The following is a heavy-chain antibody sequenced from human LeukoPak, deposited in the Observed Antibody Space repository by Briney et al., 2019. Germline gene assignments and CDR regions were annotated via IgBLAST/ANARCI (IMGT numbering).Heavy chain of an antibody. V-gene: IGHV3-21*01. CDR1: GFTFSSYS. D-gene: IGHD3-22*01. J-gene: IGHJ5*02. CDR3: ASLFYYDSSGYHGGFDP. CDR2: ISSSSSYI. Sequence: GGSLRLSCAASGFTFSSYSMNWVRQAPGKGLEWVSSISSSSSYIYYADSVKGRFTISRDNAKNSLYLQMNSLRAEDTAVYYCASLFYYDSSGYHGGFDPWGQGTLVTVSS.